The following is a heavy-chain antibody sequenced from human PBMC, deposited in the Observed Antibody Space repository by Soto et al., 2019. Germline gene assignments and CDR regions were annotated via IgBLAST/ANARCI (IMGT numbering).Heavy chain of an antibody. CDR1: GGSFSGYY. D-gene: IGHD4-17*01. CDR2: INHSGST. CDR3: DRGQTTVVTRLRISWSDP. Sequence: SETLSLTCAVYGGSFSGYYWSWIRQPPGKGLEWIGEINHSGSTNYNPSLKSRVTISVDTSKNQFSLKLSSVTAADTAVYYCDRGQTTVVTRLRISWSDPWGQG. V-gene: IGHV4-34*01. J-gene: IGHJ5*02.